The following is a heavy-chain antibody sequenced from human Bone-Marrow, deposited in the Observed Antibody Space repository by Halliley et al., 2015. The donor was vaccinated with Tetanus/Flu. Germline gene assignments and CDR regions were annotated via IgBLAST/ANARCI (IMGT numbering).Heavy chain of an antibody. Sequence: WVSSISVRSSYIYYADSVKGRFSISRDNARSSLYLQMNSLRDEDTAVYYCARVLVGARSAMDVWGQGTAVSVSS. J-gene: IGHJ6*02. D-gene: IGHD1-26*01. V-gene: IGHV3-21*01. CDR3: ARVLVGARSAMDV. CDR2: ISVRSSYI.